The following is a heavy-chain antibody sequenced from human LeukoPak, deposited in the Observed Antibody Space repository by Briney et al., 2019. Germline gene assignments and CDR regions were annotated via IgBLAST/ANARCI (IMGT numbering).Heavy chain of an antibody. J-gene: IGHJ4*02. CDR3: ARDFLLQSEGLFDY. Sequence: SETLSLTCAVYGGSFSGYYWFWIHQPPRNGLEWIGEINHSGSTNYNPSLKSRVTISVDTSKNQFSLKLSSVTAADTAVYYCARDFLLQSEGLFDYWGQGTLVTVSS. D-gene: IGHD4-11*01. CDR2: INHSGST. V-gene: IGHV4-34*01. CDR1: GGSFSGYY.